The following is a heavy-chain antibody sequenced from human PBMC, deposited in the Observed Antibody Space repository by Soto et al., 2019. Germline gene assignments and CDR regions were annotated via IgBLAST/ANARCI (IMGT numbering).Heavy chain of an antibody. Sequence: ASVKVSCKASGYTSTSYGISWVRQAPGQGLEWMGWISAYNGNTNYAQKLQGRVTMTTDTSTSTAYMELRSLRSDDTAVYYCARSGYSSSWYGAATGRQSEYYYYGMDVWGQGTTVTVSS. D-gene: IGHD6-13*01. CDR2: ISAYNGNT. J-gene: IGHJ6*02. V-gene: IGHV1-18*01. CDR3: ARSGYSSSWYGAATGRQSEYYYYGMDV. CDR1: GYTSTSYG.